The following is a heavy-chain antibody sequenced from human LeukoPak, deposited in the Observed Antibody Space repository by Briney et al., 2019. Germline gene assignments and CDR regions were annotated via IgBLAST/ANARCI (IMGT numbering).Heavy chain of an antibody. D-gene: IGHD3-3*01. V-gene: IGHV4-59*01. CDR3: ARDAVDYDFWSGYYLYGWFDP. J-gene: IGHJ5*02. CDR2: IYYNGST. CDR1: GGSISSYY. Sequence: SETLSLTCTVSGGSISSYYWSWIRQPPGKGLEWIGYIYYNGSTNYNPSLKSRVTISVDTSKNQFSLKLSSVTATDTAVYYCARDAVDYDFWSGYYLYGWFDPWGQGTLVTVSS.